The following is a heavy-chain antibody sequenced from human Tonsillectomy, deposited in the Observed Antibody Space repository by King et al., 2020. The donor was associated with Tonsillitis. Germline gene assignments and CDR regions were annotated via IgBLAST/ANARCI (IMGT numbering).Heavy chain of an antibody. CDR2: INPSSGST. Sequence: VQLVESGAEVKKPGASVRVSCKASGYTFTGYYMHWVRQAPGQGLEWMGWINPSSGSTKFAQRFQGRVTMTRDTSISTAYMELNKLRSDDTAVYYCARDYGDYVGWFDPWGQGTLVTVSS. CDR1: GYTFTGYY. V-gene: IGHV1-2*02. J-gene: IGHJ5*02. CDR3: ARDYGDYVGWFDP. D-gene: IGHD4-17*01.